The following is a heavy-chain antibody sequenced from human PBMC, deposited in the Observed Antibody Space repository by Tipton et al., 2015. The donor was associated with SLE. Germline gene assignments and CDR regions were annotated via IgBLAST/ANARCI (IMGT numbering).Heavy chain of an antibody. CDR2: ISSSGNTI. CDR1: EFSFRTYE. Sequence: SLRLSCAASEFSFRTYEMNWVRQTPGKGLEWLSYISSSGNTIYYADSVKGRFTISRDNAEKSLYLQMNSLRAEDTGIYYCARPKTEFYVTSGFRSYWFFDLWGRGTPVTVSS. CDR3: ARPKTEFYVTSGFRSYWFFDL. J-gene: IGHJ2*01. V-gene: IGHV3-48*03. D-gene: IGHD3-22*01.